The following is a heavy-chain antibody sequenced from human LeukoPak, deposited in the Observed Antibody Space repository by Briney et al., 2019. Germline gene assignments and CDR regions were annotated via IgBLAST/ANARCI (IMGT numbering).Heavy chain of an antibody. Sequence: SGGSLRLSCAASGFIFSSQWMSWVRQAPGKGLGWVASIKEDGSEKYYVESVRGRFAISRDNAKNSVYLQMNSLRAEDTAVYYCARASNWGQGTLVTVSS. CDR3: ARASN. V-gene: IGHV3-7*01. CDR1: GFIFSSQW. CDR2: IKEDGSEK. J-gene: IGHJ4*02.